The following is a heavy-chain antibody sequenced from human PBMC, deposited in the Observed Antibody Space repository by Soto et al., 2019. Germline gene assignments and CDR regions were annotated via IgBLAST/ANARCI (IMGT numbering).Heavy chain of an antibody. D-gene: IGHD3-10*01. CDR2: ISGSGGST. J-gene: IGHJ4*02. V-gene: IGHV3-23*01. CDR3: AKSLVRGFGAPGGY. Sequence: PGGSLRLSCAASGFTFSSYAMSWVRQAPGKGLEWVSAISGSGGSTYYADSVKGRFTISRDNSKNTLYLQMNSLRAEDTAVYYCAKSLVRGFGAPGGYWGQGTLVTVSS. CDR1: GFTFSSYA.